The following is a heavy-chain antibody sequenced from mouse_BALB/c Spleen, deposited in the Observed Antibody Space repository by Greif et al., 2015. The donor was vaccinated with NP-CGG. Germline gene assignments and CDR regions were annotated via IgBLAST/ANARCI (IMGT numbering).Heavy chain of an antibody. J-gene: IGHJ2*01. Sequence: EVKLQESGGGLVQPGGSMKLSCVASGFTFSNYWMNWVRQSPEKGLEWVAEIRLKSNNYATHYAESVKGRFTISRDDSKSSVYLQMNNLRAEDTGIYYCTGHDAYYTWNFDYWGQGTTLTVSS. CDR3: TGHDAYYTWNFDY. D-gene: IGHD2-3*01. V-gene: IGHV6-6*02. CDR1: GFTFSNYW. CDR2: IRLKSNNYAT.